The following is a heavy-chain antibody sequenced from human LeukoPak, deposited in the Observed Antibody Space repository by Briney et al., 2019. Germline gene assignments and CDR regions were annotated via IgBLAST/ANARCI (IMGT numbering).Heavy chain of an antibody. V-gene: IGHV4-30-2*01. CDR1: SGSINSGSINSGNYY. Sequence: PSETLSLTCTVSSGSINSGSINSGNYYWSWFRQPPGKGLEWIGYILHSGSTYYNPSLKSRVTLSVDRSKNQFSLRLSSVIAADTAVYYCARLSPLMATMVLDYWGQGTLVTVSS. D-gene: IGHD5-24*01. CDR3: ARLSPLMATMVLDY. J-gene: IGHJ4*02. CDR2: ILHSGST.